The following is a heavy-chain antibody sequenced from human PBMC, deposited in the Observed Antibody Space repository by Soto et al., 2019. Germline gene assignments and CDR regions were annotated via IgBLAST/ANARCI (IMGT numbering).Heavy chain of an antibody. J-gene: IGHJ6*02. CDR1: GYSFTIYC. D-gene: IGHD3-9*01. Sequence: GESLKISCNGSGYSFTIYCISLVLQMPGKGLEWMGRIDPSDSYTNYSPSFQGHVTISADKSISTAYLQWSSLKASDTAMYYCARLRYFDWSTSYGMDVWGQGTTVTVSS. V-gene: IGHV5-10-1*01. CDR3: ARLRYFDWSTSYGMDV. CDR2: IDPSDSYT.